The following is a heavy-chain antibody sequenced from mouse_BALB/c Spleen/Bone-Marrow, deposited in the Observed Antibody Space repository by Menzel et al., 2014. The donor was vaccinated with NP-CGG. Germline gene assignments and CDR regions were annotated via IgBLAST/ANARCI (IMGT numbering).Heavy chain of an antibody. J-gene: IGHJ1*01. CDR3: ARRPHYYGSSYWYFDV. Sequence: QVTLKESGPGILQPSQTLSLTCSFSGFSPSTSGMGVSWIRQPSGKGLEWLAHIYWDDDKRYNPSLKSGLTISKDTSSNQVFLKITSVDTADTATYYCARRPHYYGSSYWYFDVWGAGTTVTVSS. CDR2: IYWDDDK. D-gene: IGHD1-1*01. V-gene: IGHV8-12*01. CDR1: GFSPSTSGMG.